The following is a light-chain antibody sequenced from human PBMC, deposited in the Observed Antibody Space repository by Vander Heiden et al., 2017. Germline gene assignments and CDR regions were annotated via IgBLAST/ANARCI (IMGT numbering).Light chain of an antibody. CDR1: SSDVGGYNY. CDR2: EVS. J-gene: IGLJ2*01. V-gene: IGLV2-14*01. Sequence: ALAHPPPAPGSPGQQITISCTGTSSDVGGYNYVYWYQQHPGKAPKLMIYEVSSRPSGVAHRFSGSKSGNTASLTISWLQAEEEADYYCSSYTSSSTFVVFGGGTKLTVL. CDR3: SSYTSSSTFVV.